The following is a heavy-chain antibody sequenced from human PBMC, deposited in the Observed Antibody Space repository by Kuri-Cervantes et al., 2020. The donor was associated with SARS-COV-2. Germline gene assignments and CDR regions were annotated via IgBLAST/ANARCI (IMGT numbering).Heavy chain of an antibody. CDR1: GGTFSSYT. Sequence: ASVKVSCKASGGTFSSYTISWARQAPGQGLEWMGWISAYNGNTNYAQKLQGRVTMTEDTSTDTAYMELSSLRSEDTAVHYCATGTTVTTGVYYYYYMDVWGKGTTVTVSS. V-gene: IGHV1-18*01. CDR3: ATGTTVTTGVYYYYYMDV. CDR2: ISAYNGNT. J-gene: IGHJ6*03. D-gene: IGHD4-17*01.